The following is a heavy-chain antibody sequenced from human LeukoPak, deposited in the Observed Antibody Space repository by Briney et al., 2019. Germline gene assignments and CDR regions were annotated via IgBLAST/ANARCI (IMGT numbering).Heavy chain of an antibody. J-gene: IGHJ5*02. CDR3: ARAWGSYSGYDQNWFDP. CDR2: IYTSGST. Sequence: SETLSLTCTVSGGSISSYYWSWIRQPAGKGLEWIGRIYTSGSTNYNPSLKSRVTMSVDTSKNQFSLKLSSVTAADTAAYYCARAWGSYSGYDQNWFDPWGQGTLVTVSS. V-gene: IGHV4-4*07. CDR1: GGSISSYY. D-gene: IGHD5-12*01.